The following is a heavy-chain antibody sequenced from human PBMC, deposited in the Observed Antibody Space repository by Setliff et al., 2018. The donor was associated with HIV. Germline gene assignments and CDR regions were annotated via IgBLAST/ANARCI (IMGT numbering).Heavy chain of an antibody. CDR3: ARRAYCSSTTCFDN. Sequence: PGGSLRLSCAASGFTFSNYDMNWVRQAPGKGLEWVANINYNGGSTYYADSVKGRFTISRDTSKNTLYLQMNSLRAEDTAVYYCARRAYCSSTTCFDNWGQGTLVTVSS. D-gene: IGHD2-2*01. CDR2: INYNGGST. J-gene: IGHJ4*02. CDR1: GFTFSNYD. V-gene: IGHV3-23*01.